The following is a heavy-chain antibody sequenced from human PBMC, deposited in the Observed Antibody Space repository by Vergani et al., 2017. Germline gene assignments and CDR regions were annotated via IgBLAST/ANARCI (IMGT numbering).Heavy chain of an antibody. CDR3: AREGQLWLDY. CDR1: GFTFSSYA. CDR2: ISYDGSNK. Sequence: QVQLVESGGGVVQPGRSLRLSCAASGFTFSSYAMHWVRQAPGKGLEWVAVISYDGSNKYYADSVKGRFTISRENSKNTLYLQMNSLRAEDTAVYYCAREGQLWLDYWGQGTLVTVSS. J-gene: IGHJ4*02. D-gene: IGHD5-18*01. V-gene: IGHV3-30-3*01.